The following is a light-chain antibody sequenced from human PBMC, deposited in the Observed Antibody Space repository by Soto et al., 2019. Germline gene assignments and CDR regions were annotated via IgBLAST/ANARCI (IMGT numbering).Light chain of an antibody. CDR3: QKLNNYPLT. Sequence: EIVLTQSPAILSVSPGERATLSCRASQSISRSLAWYQQKPGQAPRLLISDASTRATGIPARFSGSGSGTEFTLTISSLQSEDIATYYCQKLNNYPLTFGPGTKVDIK. J-gene: IGKJ3*01. V-gene: IGKV3-15*01. CDR1: QSISRS. CDR2: DAS.